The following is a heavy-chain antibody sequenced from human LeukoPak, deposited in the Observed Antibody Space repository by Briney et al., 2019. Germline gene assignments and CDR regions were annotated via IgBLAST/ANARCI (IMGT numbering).Heavy chain of an antibody. D-gene: IGHD6-13*01. Sequence: GGSLRLSCAASGFTFSDYEMDWVRQAPGKGLEWVSYISSSGNTIYYADSVKGRFTISRDNAKNSLYLQMNSLRAEDTAVYYCAREKAAAGSLGYWGQGTLVTVSS. CDR1: GFTFSDYE. CDR2: ISSSGNTI. V-gene: IGHV3-48*03. CDR3: AREKAAAGSLGY. J-gene: IGHJ4*02.